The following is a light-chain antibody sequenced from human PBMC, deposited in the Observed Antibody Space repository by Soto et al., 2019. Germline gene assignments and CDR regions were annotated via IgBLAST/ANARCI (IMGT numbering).Light chain of an antibody. J-gene: IGLJ7*01. CDR3: AAWDDSLHGAV. V-gene: IGLV1-44*01. CDR1: SSNIGINS. Sequence: QSVLTQPPSASVTPGQRVTISCSGSSSNIGINSVNWYQQLPGTAPKLLIYSNNQRPSGVPDRFSGSKSGTSASLAISGLQSEDEAVYYCAAWDDSLHGAVFGGGTQLTVL. CDR2: SNN.